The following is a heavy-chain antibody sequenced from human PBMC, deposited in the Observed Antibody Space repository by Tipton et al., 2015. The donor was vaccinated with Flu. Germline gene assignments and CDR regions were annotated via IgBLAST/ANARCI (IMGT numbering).Heavy chain of an antibody. D-gene: IGHD2-2*01. V-gene: IGHV1-18*01. J-gene: IGHJ4*02. CDR2: ISGYTENR. CDR1: GYSFTSYG. Sequence: QVQLVQSGAEVKKPGASVKVSCKASGYSFTSYGMSWVRQAPGQGLEWMGWISGYTENRNYAQRFQGRITMTTDTSTSTAYMELRSLRSDDTAVYYCVRDMPQGVVVIPPAKRFDFWGQGTLVTVS. CDR3: VRDMPQGVVVIPPAKRFDF.